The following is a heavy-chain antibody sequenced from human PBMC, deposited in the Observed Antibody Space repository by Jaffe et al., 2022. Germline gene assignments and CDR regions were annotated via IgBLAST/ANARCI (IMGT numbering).Heavy chain of an antibody. D-gene: IGHD1-26*01. CDR3: ARGVVGATREKSFDY. J-gene: IGHJ4*02. Sequence: QVQLQESGPGLVKPSQTLSLTCTVSGGSISSGSYYWSWIRQPAGKGLEWIGRIYTSGSTNYNPSLKSRVTISVDTSKNQFSLKLSSVTAADTAVYYCARGVVGATREKSFDYWGQGTLVTVSS. CDR1: GGSISSGSYY. V-gene: IGHV4-61*02. CDR2: IYTSGST.